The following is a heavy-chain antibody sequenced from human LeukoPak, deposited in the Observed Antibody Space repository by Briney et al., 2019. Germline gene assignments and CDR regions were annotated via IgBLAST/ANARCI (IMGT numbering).Heavy chain of an antibody. Sequence: SETQSLTCTVSGGSISSYYWSWIRQPPGKGLEWIGYIYYSGSTNYNPSLKSRVTISVDTSKNQFSLKLSSVTAAVTAVYYCAREYYYDSSGYYPLDYFDYWGQGTLVTVSS. CDR1: GGSISSYY. CDR3: AREYYYDSSGYYPLDYFDY. D-gene: IGHD3-22*01. J-gene: IGHJ4*02. V-gene: IGHV4-59*01. CDR2: IYYSGST.